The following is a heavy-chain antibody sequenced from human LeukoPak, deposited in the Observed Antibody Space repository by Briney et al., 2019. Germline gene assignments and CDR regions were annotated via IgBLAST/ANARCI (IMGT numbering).Heavy chain of an antibody. J-gene: IGHJ4*02. Sequence: GGSLRLSCAASGFTFSGYAMSWVRQAPGKGLEWVSAISGSGGSTYYADSVKGRFTISRDNSKNTLYLQLNSLRAEDTAVYYCAKDMGLLPPNYFDYWGQGTLVTVSS. CDR1: GFTFSGYA. V-gene: IGHV3-23*01. D-gene: IGHD3-22*01. CDR2: ISGSGGST. CDR3: AKDMGLLPPNYFDY.